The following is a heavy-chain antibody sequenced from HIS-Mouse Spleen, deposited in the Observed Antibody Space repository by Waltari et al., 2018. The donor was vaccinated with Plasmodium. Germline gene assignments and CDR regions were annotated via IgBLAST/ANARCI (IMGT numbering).Heavy chain of an antibody. CDR2: IKQDGSEK. CDR1: GFTFGSDW. D-gene: IGHD6-13*01. Sequence: EVQLVESGGGWVQPGGSLRLSCAASGFTFGSDWMSWVRQAPGKGLEWVANIKQDGSEKYYVDSVKGRFTISRDNAKNSLYLQMNSLRAEDTAVYYCASSWYWYFDLWGRGTLVTVSS. V-gene: IGHV3-7*01. CDR3: ASSWYWYFDL. J-gene: IGHJ2*01.